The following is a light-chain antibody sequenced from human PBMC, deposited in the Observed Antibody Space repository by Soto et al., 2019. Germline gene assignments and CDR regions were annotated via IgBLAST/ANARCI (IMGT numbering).Light chain of an antibody. CDR3: QSYDSSLRGFV. J-gene: IGLJ1*01. Sequence: QSVLTQPPSVSGAPGQRVTISCTGDTSNIGAGEDVHWYQQLPRTAPKLPIFGNTNRPSGVPDRFSGSKSDTSASLAITGLQAEDEADYYCQSYDSSLRGFVFGTGTKLTVL. CDR1: TSNIGAGED. CDR2: GNT. V-gene: IGLV1-40*01.